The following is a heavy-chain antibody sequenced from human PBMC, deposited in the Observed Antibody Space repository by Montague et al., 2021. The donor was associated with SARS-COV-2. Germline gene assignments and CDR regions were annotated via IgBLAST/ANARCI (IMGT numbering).Heavy chain of an antibody. D-gene: IGHD3-10*01. CDR2: IYSSGTT. Sequence: SETLSLTCTVSGGSISSYYWTWIRQPAGKGLEWIGRIYSSGTTRYNGSLKSRVTLSVDTSANQFSLRVNSVTAADTAVYYCARSGGKFGEAYDYWDQGILVTVSS. CDR1: GGSISSYY. V-gene: IGHV4-4*07. J-gene: IGHJ4*02. CDR3: ARSGGKFGEAYDY.